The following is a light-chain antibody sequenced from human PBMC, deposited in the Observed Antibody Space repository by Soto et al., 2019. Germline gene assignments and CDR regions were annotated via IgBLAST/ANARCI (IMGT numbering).Light chain of an antibody. CDR3: QQYNIWPQT. V-gene: IGKV3-15*01. CDR1: QSVSSN. CDR2: GAS. Sequence: EIVMTQSPATLSVSAGERATLSCRASQSVSSNLAWYQQKPGQAPRLLIYGASTRATGSPARFSGSGSGTEFTLTISSLQSEDFAVYYCQQYNIWPQTFGQGTKVEIK. J-gene: IGKJ1*01.